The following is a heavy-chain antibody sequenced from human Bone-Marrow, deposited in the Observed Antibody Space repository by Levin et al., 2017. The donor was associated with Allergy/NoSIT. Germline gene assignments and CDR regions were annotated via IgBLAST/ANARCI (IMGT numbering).Heavy chain of an antibody. V-gene: IGHV3-30-3*01. J-gene: IGHJ4*02. D-gene: IGHD1-26*01. CDR1: GFTFTTSA. CDR3: AREEWELLDY. CDR2: ISYDGSKK. Sequence: PGGSLRLSCAASGFTFTTSAMHWVRQAPGKGLEWVARISYDGSKKYYADSVKGRLTISRDNSKNTLFLQMDSLKVDDTAVYFCAREEWELLDYWGQGTLVNVTS.